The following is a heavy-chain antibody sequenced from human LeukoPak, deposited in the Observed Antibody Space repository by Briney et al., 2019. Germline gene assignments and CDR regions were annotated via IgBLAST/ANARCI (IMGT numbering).Heavy chain of an antibody. CDR3: ARDRRIVVVPAAMYGGDYYYYYGMDV. Sequence: GGSLRLSCAASGFTFSSYWMSWVRQAPGKGLEWVANIKQDGSEKYYVDSVKGRFTISRDNAKNSLYLQMNSLRAEDTAVYYCARDRRIVVVPAAMYGGDYYYYYGMDVWGQGTTVTVSS. D-gene: IGHD2-2*01. V-gene: IGHV3-7*01. CDR1: GFTFSSYW. J-gene: IGHJ6*02. CDR2: IKQDGSEK.